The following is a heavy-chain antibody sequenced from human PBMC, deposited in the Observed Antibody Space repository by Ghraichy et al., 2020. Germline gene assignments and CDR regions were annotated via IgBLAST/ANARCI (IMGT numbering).Heavy chain of an antibody. J-gene: IGHJ4*02. CDR2: IYYIGNT. V-gene: IGHV4-31*03. D-gene: IGHD4-11*01. CDR1: GGSIGSGAYH. CDR3: ARSYSNEPIDY. Sequence: SETLSLTCTVSGGSIGSGAYHWSWIRQHPGKGLEWIGHIYYIGNTDYNPSLKSRGTISVDTSKNQFSLRLSSVTAADTAVYYCARSYSNEPIDYWGQGTLVTVSS.